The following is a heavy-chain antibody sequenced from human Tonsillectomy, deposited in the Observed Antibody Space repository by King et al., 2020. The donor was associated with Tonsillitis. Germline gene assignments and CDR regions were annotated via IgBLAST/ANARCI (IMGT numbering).Heavy chain of an antibody. CDR1: GFTFSSYA. J-gene: IGHJ6*03. D-gene: IGHD4-11*01. CDR3: AKGSTVTTLDYYFYMDV. V-gene: IGHV3-23*04. Sequence: VQLVESGGGLVQPGGSLRLSCAASGFTFSSYAMSWVRQAPGKGLEWVSAISGSGASTYYADSVKGRFTISRDNSKNTLYLQMNSLRAEDTAVYYCAKGSTVTTLDYYFYMDVWGRGTPVTVSS. CDR2: ISGSGAST.